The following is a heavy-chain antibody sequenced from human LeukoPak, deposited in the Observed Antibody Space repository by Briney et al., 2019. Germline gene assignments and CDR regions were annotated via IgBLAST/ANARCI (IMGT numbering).Heavy chain of an antibody. CDR3: ARTAHFYSNGFDI. J-gene: IGHJ3*02. CDR2: SLFDGNIN. V-gene: IGHV3-30-3*01. Sequence: GGSLRLSCTASGFTFSLYTMQWVRQAPGKGLEWVALSLFDGNINYYAASVKGRFTISRDSSKNTLYLQMNSLRPEDTAMYYCARTAHFYSNGFDIWGQGTMVTVSS. CDR1: GFTFSLYT. D-gene: IGHD1-26*01.